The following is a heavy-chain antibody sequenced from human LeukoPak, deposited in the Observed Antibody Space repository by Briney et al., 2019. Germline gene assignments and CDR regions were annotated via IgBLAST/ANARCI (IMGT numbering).Heavy chain of an antibody. CDR1: GGSISSYY. V-gene: IGHV4-59*01. CDR3: AMTYYYDSSGYLDAFDI. Sequence: PSETLSLTCTVSGGSISSYYWSWIRQPPGKGLEWIGYIYYSGSTNYNPSLKSRVTISVGTSKNQFSLKLSSVTAADTAVYYCAMTYYYDSSGYLDAFDIWGQGTMVTVSS. D-gene: IGHD3-22*01. J-gene: IGHJ3*02. CDR2: IYYSGST.